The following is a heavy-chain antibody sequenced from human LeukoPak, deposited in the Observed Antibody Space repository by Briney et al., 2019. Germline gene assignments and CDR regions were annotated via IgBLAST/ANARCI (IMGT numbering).Heavy chain of an antibody. Sequence: PGGSLRLSCAASGFSFSTYWMSWVRQAPGKGLEWVANKKQDGSEKYYVDSVKGRFTISRDSAKNSLYLQMNSLRAEDTAVYYCARDPTIFGVVIVPDYWGQGTLVTVSS. D-gene: IGHD3-3*01. CDR1: GFSFSTYW. CDR3: ARDPTIFGVVIVPDY. CDR2: KKQDGSEK. V-gene: IGHV3-7*01. J-gene: IGHJ4*02.